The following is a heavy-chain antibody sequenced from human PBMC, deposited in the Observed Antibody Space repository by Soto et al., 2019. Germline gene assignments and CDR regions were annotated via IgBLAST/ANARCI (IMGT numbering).Heavy chain of an antibody. CDR2: IIPISDTT. V-gene: IGHV1-69*13. CDR3: ARSQGSSTSLEIYYYYHYGKDV. J-gene: IGHJ6*02. D-gene: IGHD2-2*01. CDR1: GGTFSRYA. Sequence: SVKVSCKASGGTFSRYAISWVGQAPGQGLEWVGGIIPISDTTNYAQKFQGRVTITADESTSTAYMELSSPRCEGPAVYDCARSQGSSTSLEIYYYYHYGKDVWRQGTTDTGSS.